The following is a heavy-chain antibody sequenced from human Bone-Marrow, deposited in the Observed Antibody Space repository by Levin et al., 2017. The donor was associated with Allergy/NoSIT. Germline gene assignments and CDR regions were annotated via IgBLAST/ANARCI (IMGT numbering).Heavy chain of an antibody. CDR2: TYRDGTT. D-gene: IGHD3-10*01. CDR1: GFSISSVSY. V-gene: IGHV4-38-2*02. Sequence: SETLSLNCIVSGFSISSVSYWGWIRQPPGKGLEWIGSTYRDGTTYYNPSLKSRVTISQDTSNNQFSLKMRSVTAADTAIYYCAKLGGEFRHGRWDSRATWGRGILVAVSS. J-gene: IGHJ5*02. CDR3: AKLGGEFRHGRWDSRAT.